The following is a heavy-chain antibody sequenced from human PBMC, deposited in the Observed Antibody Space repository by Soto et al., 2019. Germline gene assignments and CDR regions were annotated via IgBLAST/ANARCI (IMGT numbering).Heavy chain of an antibody. J-gene: IGHJ4*02. CDR3: SHGYYQYFES. CDR2: ISGSGGST. D-gene: IGHD5-18*01. Sequence: HPGGSLRLSCAASGFTFNNYAMTWVRQAPGKGLEWVSGISGSGGSTYYADSVKGRFTISRDNSKNTLYLQMNSLKTEDTAVYYCSHGYYQYFESWGQGTLVTVSS. V-gene: IGHV3-23*01. CDR1: GFTFNNYA.